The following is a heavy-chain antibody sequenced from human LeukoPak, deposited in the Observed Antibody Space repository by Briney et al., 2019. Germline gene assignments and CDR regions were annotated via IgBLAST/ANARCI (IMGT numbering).Heavy chain of an antibody. J-gene: IGHJ2*01. CDR1: GFTFSSYE. V-gene: IGHV3-48*03. D-gene: IGHD4-17*01. CDR2: ISSSGSTI. Sequence: GGSLRLSCAASGFTFSSYEMNWVRQAPGKGLQWVSYISSSGSTIYYAASVKGRFTMTRDNAKNSLYLQMNSLRAEDTAVYYCARYGDSNYGYFDLWGRGTLVTVSS. CDR3: ARYGDSNYGYFDL.